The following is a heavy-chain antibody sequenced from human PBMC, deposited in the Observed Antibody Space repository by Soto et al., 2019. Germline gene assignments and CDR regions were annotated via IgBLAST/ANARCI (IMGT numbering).Heavy chain of an antibody. CDR1: GYTFTSYG. CDR3: ARGFTFWLPTFYFDY. J-gene: IGHJ4*02. Sequence: QVQLVQSGAEVKTPGASVKVSCKTSGYTFTSYGLSWVRQAPGQGLEWMGWIGTFNGNTNYAQKFQDRVTMTTDTSTSTAYMELRSLRSDDTAVYYCARGFTFWLPTFYFDYWGQGTLVTVSS. V-gene: IGHV1-18*01. CDR2: IGTFNGNT. D-gene: IGHD3-9*01.